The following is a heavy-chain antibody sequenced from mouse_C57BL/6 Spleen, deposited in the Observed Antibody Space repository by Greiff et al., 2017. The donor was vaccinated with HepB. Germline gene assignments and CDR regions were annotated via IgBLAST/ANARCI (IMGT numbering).Heavy chain of an antibody. CDR2: INPSTGGT. J-gene: IGHJ3*01. CDR1: GYSFTGYY. V-gene: IGHV1-42*01. CDR3: ARNDYDGGWFAY. Sequence: EVKVEESGPELVKPGASVKISCKASGYSFTGYYMNWVKQSPEKSLEWIGEINPSTGGTTYNQKFKAKATLTVDKSSSTAYMQLKSLTSEDSAVYYCARNDYDGGWFAYWGQGTLVTVSA. D-gene: IGHD2-4*01.